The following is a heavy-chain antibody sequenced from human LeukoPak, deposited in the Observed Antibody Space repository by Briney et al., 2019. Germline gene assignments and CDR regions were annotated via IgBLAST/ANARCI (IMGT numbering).Heavy chain of an antibody. J-gene: IGHJ6*02. D-gene: IGHD3-9*01. CDR2: FDPEDGET. CDR3: ATYPTLRYFDWLSYYYYYGMDV. Sequence: ASVKVSCKVSGYTLTELSMHWVRQAPGKGLEWMGGFDPEDGETIYAQKFQGGVTMTEDTSTDTAYMELSSLRSEDTAVYYCATYPTLRYFDWLSYYYYYGMDVWGQGTTVTVSS. CDR1: GYTLTELS. V-gene: IGHV1-24*01.